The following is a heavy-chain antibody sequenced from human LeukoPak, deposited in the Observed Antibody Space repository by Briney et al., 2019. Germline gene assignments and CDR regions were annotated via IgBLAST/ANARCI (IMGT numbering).Heavy chain of an antibody. D-gene: IGHD2-15*01. CDR3: AKDYRVGCTGGSCYPIDY. Sequence: GSLRLSCAASGFTFSNYAMQWGRQAPGKGLEWVAVISYDGVNQYYADSVKGRFTISRDNSKNTLYLQMSSLRAEDTAVYYCAKDYRVGCTGGSCYPIDYWGQGTLVTVSS. J-gene: IGHJ4*02. CDR2: ISYDGVNQ. V-gene: IGHV3-30*15. CDR1: GFTFSNYA.